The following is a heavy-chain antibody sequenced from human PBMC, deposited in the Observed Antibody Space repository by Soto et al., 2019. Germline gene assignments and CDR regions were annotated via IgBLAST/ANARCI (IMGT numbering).Heavy chain of an antibody. CDR1: GFTFINAW. V-gene: IGHV3-15*01. D-gene: IGHD1-26*01. CDR3: KWDLEASDP. J-gene: IGHJ5*02. Sequence: PGGSLRLSCAASGFTFINAWISLFRQAPGKGLEWVGRIRSKTDGGTTDYAAPVKGRFTISRDDSKDTLYLQMNSLKTEDTAVYYYKWDLEASDPWGQGTLVTVSS. CDR2: IRSKTDGGTT.